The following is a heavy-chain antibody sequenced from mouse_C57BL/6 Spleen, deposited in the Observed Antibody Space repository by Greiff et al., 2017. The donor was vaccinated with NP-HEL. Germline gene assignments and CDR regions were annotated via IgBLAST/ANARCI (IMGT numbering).Heavy chain of an antibody. V-gene: IGHV1-54*01. D-gene: IGHD1-1*01. Sequence: VQLKESGAELVRPGTSVKVSCKASGYAFTNYLIEWVKQRPGQGLEWIGVINPGSGGTNYNEKFKGKATLTADKSSSTAYMQLSSLTSEDSAVYFCARGGNVPKGSSYVAYWGQGTLVTVSA. CDR2: INPGSGGT. CDR3: ARGGNVPKGSSYVAY. CDR1: GYAFTNYL. J-gene: IGHJ3*01.